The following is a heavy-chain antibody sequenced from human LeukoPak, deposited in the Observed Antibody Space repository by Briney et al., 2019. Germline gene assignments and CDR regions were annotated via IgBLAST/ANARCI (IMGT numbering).Heavy chain of an antibody. Sequence: SETLSLTCTVSGGSISTYYWSWIRQPPGKGLEWIGYIYYSGSTNYNPSLKSRVTISVDTSKNQFSLKLSSVTAADTAVYYCARVRYRERYYYYYMDVWGKGTTVTISS. CDR1: GGSISTYY. D-gene: IGHD3-16*02. CDR2: IYYSGST. V-gene: IGHV4-59*01. J-gene: IGHJ6*03. CDR3: ARVRYRERYYYYYMDV.